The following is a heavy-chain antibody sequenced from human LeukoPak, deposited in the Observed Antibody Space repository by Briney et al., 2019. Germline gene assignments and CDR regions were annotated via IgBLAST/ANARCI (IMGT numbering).Heavy chain of an antibody. CDR2: ISSSGSTI. J-gene: IGHJ5*02. CDR3: ARILVGATSSA. Sequence: GGSLRLSCPASGFTFSSYEMNWVRQAPGKGLEWVSYISSSGSTIYYADSVKGRFTISRDNAKNSLYLQMNSLRAEETAVCYGARILVGATSSAWGQGALVSVSS. V-gene: IGHV3-48*03. CDR1: GFTFSSYE. D-gene: IGHD1-26*01.